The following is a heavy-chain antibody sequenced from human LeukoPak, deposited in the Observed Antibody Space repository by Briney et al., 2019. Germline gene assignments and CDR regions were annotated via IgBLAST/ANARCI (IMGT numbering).Heavy chain of an antibody. CDR2: INPKSGGT. V-gene: IGHV1-2*02. J-gene: IGHJ4*02. CDR3: ARVKYSYVYGDSLDY. Sequence: VASVKVSCKTSGYTFTGLYISWVRQAPGQGLEWMGWINPKSGGTNYAEKFRGRVTMTTDTSITTVYMELSSLRSDDSAVYYCARVKYSYVYGDSLDYWGQGTLVTVSS. D-gene: IGHD5-18*01. CDR1: GYTFTGLY.